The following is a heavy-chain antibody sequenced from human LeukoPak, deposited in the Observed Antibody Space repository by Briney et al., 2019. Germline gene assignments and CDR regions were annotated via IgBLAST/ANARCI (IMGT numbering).Heavy chain of an antibody. V-gene: IGHV1-46*01. CDR1: GYTSTSYY. D-gene: IGHD3-3*01. CDR3: ARGPLRFLGGIDY. Sequence: ASVKVSCKASGYTSTSYYMHWVRQAPGQGLEWMGIINPSGGSTSYAQKFQGRVTMTRDTSTSTVYMALSTLRSEDTAVYYCARGPLRFLGGIDYWGQGTLVTVSS. J-gene: IGHJ4*02. CDR2: INPSGGST.